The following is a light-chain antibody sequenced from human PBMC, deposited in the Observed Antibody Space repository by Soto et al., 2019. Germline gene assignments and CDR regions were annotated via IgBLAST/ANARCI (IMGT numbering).Light chain of an antibody. CDR3: QQSYTAPQT. Sequence: IRMTQSPSSLSSSLGDRLTITCRASQSIRTYLNWYQQKPGKAPTLLIYAASILQSGVPSRFSGSGSGTDFTLTISSLQPQDFATYNCQQSYTAPQTFGQGTKEDI. CDR2: AAS. J-gene: IGKJ1*01. CDR1: QSIRTY. V-gene: IGKV1-39*01.